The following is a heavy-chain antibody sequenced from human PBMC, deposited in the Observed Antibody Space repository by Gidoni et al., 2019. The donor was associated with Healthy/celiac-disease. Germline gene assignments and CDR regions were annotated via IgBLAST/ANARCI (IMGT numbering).Heavy chain of an antibody. CDR2: IYYSGST. V-gene: IGHV4-39*07. Sequence: QLQESGLGLVKPSETLSLTCTVSGGPISSSSYYWGWLRQPPGKGLEWIGSIYYSGSTYYNPSLKIRVTISVDTSKNQFSLKLSSVTAADTAVYYCARDLTLPYDFWSGYYTRDYGMDVWGQGTTVTVSS. CDR1: GGPISSSSYY. CDR3: ARDLTLPYDFWSGYYTRDYGMDV. D-gene: IGHD3-3*01. J-gene: IGHJ6*02.